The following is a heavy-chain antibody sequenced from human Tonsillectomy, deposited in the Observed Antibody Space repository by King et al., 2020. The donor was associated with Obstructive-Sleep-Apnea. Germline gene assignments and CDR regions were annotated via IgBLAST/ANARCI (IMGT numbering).Heavy chain of an antibody. V-gene: IGHV4-31*03. CDR2: IYYSGNT. Sequence: VQLQESGPGLVKPSQTLSLTCTVSGGSISSGGYYWSWIRQPPGKGLGWIGYIYYSGNTHYNPSLKSRVTISIDTSKNQFSLKLSSVTAADTAVYYCARFIATANYLDYWGQGTLVTVSS. J-gene: IGHJ4*02. CDR3: ARFIATANYLDY. D-gene: IGHD6-13*01. CDR1: GGSISSGGYY.